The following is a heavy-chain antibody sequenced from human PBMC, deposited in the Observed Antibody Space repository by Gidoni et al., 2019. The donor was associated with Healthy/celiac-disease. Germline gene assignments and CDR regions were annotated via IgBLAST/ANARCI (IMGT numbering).Heavy chain of an antibody. Sequence: QVQLPQWVARLLTPSETLSLTCAVYGGSFRGYYWSWIRQPPGKGREWIGEINHSGSTNYNPSIKSRVTISVDTSKNQFSLKLSSVTAADTAVYYCARAGGSRQQLVPNGFDPWGQGTLVTVSS. CDR2: INHSGST. J-gene: IGHJ5*02. V-gene: IGHV4-34*01. D-gene: IGHD6-13*01. CDR3: ARAGGSRQQLVPNGFDP. CDR1: GGSFRGYY.